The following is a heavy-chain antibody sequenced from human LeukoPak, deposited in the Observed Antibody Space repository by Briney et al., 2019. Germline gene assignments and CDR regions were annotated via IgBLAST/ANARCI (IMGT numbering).Heavy chain of an antibody. J-gene: IGHJ5*02. V-gene: IGHV1-2*02. Sequence: ASVKVSCKASGYNFTAYYVHWVRQAPGQGLEWVGWINPNSGGTKYAQKFQGRVTMTRDTSISTAYMDLSRLTSDDTAVYYCAGGGFDPWGQGTLVTVSS. CDR3: AGGGFDP. CDR2: INPNSGGT. D-gene: IGHD3-16*01. CDR1: GYNFTAYY.